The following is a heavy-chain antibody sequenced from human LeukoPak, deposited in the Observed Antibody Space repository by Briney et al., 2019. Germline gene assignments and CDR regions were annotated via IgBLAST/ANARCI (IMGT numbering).Heavy chain of an antibody. V-gene: IGHV4-38-2*01. CDR1: GYSINRGYH. D-gene: IGHD2-8*01. J-gene: IGHJ4*02. CDR3: VGSPHDSILQLVYADF. CDR2: VYRSGTT. Sequence: ETLSLTCAVSGYSINRGYHWGWVRQPPGKGLEWIGSVYRSGTTYYNPSLKSRVTMSVDTSKNHFSLNLNSVTAADTAVYYCVGSPHDSILQLVYADFWGQGTLVTVSS.